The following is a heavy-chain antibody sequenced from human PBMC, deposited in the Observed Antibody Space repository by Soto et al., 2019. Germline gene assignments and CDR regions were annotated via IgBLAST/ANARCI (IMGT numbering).Heavy chain of an antibody. J-gene: IGHJ4*02. Sequence: PGGSLRLSCAASGFTFSSYSMNWVRQAPGKGLEWVSSISSSSSYIYYADSVKGRFTISRDNAKNSLYLQMNSLRAEDTAVYYCASGPRLIAAQGYWGQGTLVTVSS. CDR3: ASGPRLIAAQGY. D-gene: IGHD6-6*01. V-gene: IGHV3-21*01. CDR1: GFTFSSYS. CDR2: ISSSSSYI.